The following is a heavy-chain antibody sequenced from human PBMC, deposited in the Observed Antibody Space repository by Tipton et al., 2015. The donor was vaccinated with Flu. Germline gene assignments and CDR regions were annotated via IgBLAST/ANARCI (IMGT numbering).Heavy chain of an antibody. CDR3: ARAHWGSSWSYYFDF. Sequence: AVSAFTFSDHYMSWIRQAPGKGLEWISYITATGAGVSYADSVKGRFTISRDNAKDSVYLQMNSLRAEDTAVYYCARAHWGSSWSYYFDFWGPGTLVTVSS. V-gene: IGHV3-11*01. CDR2: ITATGAGV. D-gene: IGHD6-13*01. J-gene: IGHJ4*02. CDR1: AFTFSDHY.